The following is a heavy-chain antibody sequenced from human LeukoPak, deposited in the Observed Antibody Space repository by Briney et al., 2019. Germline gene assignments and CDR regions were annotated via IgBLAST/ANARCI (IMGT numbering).Heavy chain of an antibody. CDR2: ISSSSSYI. D-gene: IGHD3-10*01. CDR1: GFTFSSYS. V-gene: IGHV3-21*04. Sequence: GGSLRLSCAASGFTFSSYSMNWVRHAPGKGLEWVSSISSSSSYIYYADSVKGRFIISRDNSKNSLYPQMNSLRTEDTALYYCAKGKNTGSYLSHVDYWGQGTLVTVSS. J-gene: IGHJ4*02. CDR3: AKGKNTGSYLSHVDY.